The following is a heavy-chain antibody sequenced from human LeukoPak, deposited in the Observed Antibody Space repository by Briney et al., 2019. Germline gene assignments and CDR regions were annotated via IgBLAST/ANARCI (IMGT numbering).Heavy chain of an antibody. V-gene: IGHV3-9*01. CDR1: GFTFNDYA. CDR2: ISWNSGSI. CDR3: AKDIGIQLWLRAFDY. J-gene: IGHJ4*02. D-gene: IGHD5-18*01. Sequence: GGSLRLSCAASGFTFNDYAMHWVRQAPGKGLEWVSGISWNSGSIGYADSVKGRFTISRDNAKNSLYLQMNSLRAEDTAWYYCAKDIGIQLWLRAFDYWGQGTLVTVSS.